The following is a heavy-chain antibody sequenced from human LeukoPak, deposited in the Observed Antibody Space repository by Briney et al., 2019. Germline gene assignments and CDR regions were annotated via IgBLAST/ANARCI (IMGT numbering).Heavy chain of an antibody. CDR3: IRDFRSADL. V-gene: IGHV3-74*01. CDR2: IYVDGRTT. Sequence: RGSLRLSCVASGFTFSNYWMHWVRQPPGKGLVWVSRIYVDGRTTNYADSVEGRFTISRDNAKNTVYLEMNSLSVEDTATYYCIRDFRSADLWGQGTLVTVTS. CDR1: GFTFSNYW. J-gene: IGHJ5*02.